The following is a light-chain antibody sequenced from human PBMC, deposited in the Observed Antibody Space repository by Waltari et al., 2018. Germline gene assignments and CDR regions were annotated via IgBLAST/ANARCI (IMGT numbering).Light chain of an antibody. CDR2: GNT. CDR1: SPNIGAGFH. J-gene: IGLJ2*01. V-gene: IGLV1-40*01. Sequence: QSVLTQPPSVSGPPGPRVTIPCTGSSPNIGAGFHAPWYQQLPGAAPKLCIYGNTNRPSGVPDRFSGSKSGTSASLAITGLQAEDEADDYCQSFDNSLRRSVIFGGGTKLTVL. CDR3: QSFDNSLRRSVI.